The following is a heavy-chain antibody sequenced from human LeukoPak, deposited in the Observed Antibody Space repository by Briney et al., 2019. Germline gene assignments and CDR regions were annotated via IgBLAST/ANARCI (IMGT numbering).Heavy chain of an antibody. CDR3: AVRGDSSVWVAHY. J-gene: IGHJ4*02. CDR1: GYSFTSYW. V-gene: IGHV5-51*01. Sequence: LGESLKISCKGSGYSFTSYWIGWVRQMPGKGLEWMGIIYPGDSDARYSPSFQGQVTISADKSISTAYLQWSSLKASDTAMYYCAVRGDSSVWVAHYWGQGTLVTVSS. D-gene: IGHD3-22*01. CDR2: IYPGDSDA.